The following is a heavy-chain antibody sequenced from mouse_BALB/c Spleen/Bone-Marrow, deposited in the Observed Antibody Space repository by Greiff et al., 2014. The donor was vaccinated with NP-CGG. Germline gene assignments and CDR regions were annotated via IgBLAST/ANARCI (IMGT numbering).Heavy chain of an antibody. CDR2: INPDSSTI. V-gene: IGHV4-1*02. CDR1: GFDFSRYW. CDR3: ARPGGPTMIPQAWFAY. J-gene: IGHJ3*01. D-gene: IGHD2-4*01. Sequence: DVMLVESGGGLVQPGGSLKLSCAASGFDFSRYWMSWVRQAPGKGLEWIGEINPDSSTINYTPSLKDKFIISRDNAKNTLYLQMSKVRSEDTALYYCARPGGPTMIPQAWFAYWGQGTLVTVSA.